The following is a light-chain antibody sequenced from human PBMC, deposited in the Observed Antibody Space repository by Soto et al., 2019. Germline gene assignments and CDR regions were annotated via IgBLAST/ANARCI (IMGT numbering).Light chain of an antibody. CDR3: ASYTTSSTWV. CDR1: TTDVGAYNY. V-gene: IGLV2-14*03. J-gene: IGLJ3*02. Sequence: QSALTQPASVSGSPGQSITISCTGTTTDVGAYNYVSWYQQHPGKAPKLIIYDVATRPSGVSNRFSGSKSGNTASLTISGLLTEDEADYSCASYTTSSTWVFGGGTKLTVL. CDR2: DVA.